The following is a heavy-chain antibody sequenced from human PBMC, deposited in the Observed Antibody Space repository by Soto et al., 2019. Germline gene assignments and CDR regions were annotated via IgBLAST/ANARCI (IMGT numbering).Heavy chain of an antibody. D-gene: IGHD3-3*01. CDR3: ARGSAYDFWSGRYGMDV. CDR1: GGSFSGYY. CDR2: IYYSGST. J-gene: IGHJ6*02. V-gene: IGHV4-30-4*08. Sequence: SETLSLTCAVYGGSFSGYYWTWIRQPPGKGLEWIGYIYYSGSTYYNPSLKSRVTISVDTSKNQFSLKLSSVTAADTAVYYCARGSAYDFWSGRYGMDVWGQGTTVTVSS.